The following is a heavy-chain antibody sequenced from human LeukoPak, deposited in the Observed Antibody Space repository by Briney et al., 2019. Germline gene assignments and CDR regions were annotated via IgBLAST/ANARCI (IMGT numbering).Heavy chain of an antibody. CDR2: IYSGGST. V-gene: IGHV3-66*01. Sequence: GGSLRLSCAASGFTVSSNYMSWVRQAPGKGLEWVSVIYSGGSTYYADSVKGRFTISRDNSKNTLYLQMNSLRAEDTAVYYCARDHYCSGGSCYYFDYWGQGTLVTVTS. J-gene: IGHJ4*02. CDR3: ARDHYCSGGSCYYFDY. CDR1: GFTVSSNY. D-gene: IGHD2-15*01.